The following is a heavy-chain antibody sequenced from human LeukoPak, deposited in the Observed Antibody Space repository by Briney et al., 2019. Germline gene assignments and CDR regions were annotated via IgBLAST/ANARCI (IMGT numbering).Heavy chain of an antibody. D-gene: IGHD6-19*01. J-gene: IGHJ2*01. CDR2: ISGSGGST. CDR1: GFTYSSYA. Sequence: GGSLRLSCAASGFTYSSYAMSWVRQAPGKGLEWVSAISGSGGSTYYADSVKGRFTISRDNSKNTLYLQMNSLRAEDTAVYYCAKDKEQWLGNCYFDLWGRGTLVTVSS. CDR3: AKDKEQWLGNCYFDL. V-gene: IGHV3-23*01.